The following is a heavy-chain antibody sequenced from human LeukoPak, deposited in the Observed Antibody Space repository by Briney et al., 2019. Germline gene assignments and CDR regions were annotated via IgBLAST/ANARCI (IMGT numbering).Heavy chain of an antibody. J-gene: IGHJ3*02. CDR3: ARESTTRTVIFGVVRINTLDI. CDR2: ITMGSSYI. Sequence: GGSLRLSCAASGFTFSSYAMSWVRQAPGKGLEWISSITMGSSYIYYADSVKGRFTITRDNAKNSVYLQMNSLRAEDTAVYYCARESTTRTVIFGVVRINTLDIWGQGTVVTVSS. V-gene: IGHV3-21*01. D-gene: IGHD3-3*01. CDR1: GFTFSSYA.